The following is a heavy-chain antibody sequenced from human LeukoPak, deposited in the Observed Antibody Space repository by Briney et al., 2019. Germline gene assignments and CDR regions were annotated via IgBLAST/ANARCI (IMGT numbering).Heavy chain of an antibody. CDR2: IYYSGST. CDR3: AREGEMTTFDY. J-gene: IGHJ4*02. CDR1: GGSITNYY. V-gene: IGHV4-59*01. Sequence: PSETLSLTCTVSGGSITNYYWSWIRHPPGKGLEWIGYIYYSGSTNYNPSLKSRVTISVDTSKNQFSLKLSSVTAADTAVYYCAREGEMTTFDYWGQGTLVTVSS. D-gene: IGHD5-24*01.